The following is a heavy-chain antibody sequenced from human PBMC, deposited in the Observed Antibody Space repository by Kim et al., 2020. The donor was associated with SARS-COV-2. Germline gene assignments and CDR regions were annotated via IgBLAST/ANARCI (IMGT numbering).Heavy chain of an antibody. D-gene: IGHD6-13*01. J-gene: IGHJ5*02. V-gene: IGHV1-69*13. Sequence: SVKVSCKASGGTFSSYAISWVRQAPGQGLEWMGGIIPIFGTANYAQKFQGRVTITADESTSTAYMELSSLRSEDTAVYYCARESWYSSSSLGWFDPWGQGTLVTVSS. CDR2: IIPIFGTA. CDR1: GGTFSSYA. CDR3: ARESWYSSSSLGWFDP.